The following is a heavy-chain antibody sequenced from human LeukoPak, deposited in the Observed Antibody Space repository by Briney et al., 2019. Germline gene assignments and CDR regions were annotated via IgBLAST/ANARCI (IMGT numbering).Heavy chain of an antibody. V-gene: IGHV3-30*02. Sequence: PGGSLRLSCATSGFTFSSYGMHWVRQAPGKGLEWVAFMQYDGSDKFYADSVKGRFTISRDSSKNTLYLQMNSLRAEDTAVYYCAKDRKVSFRERSDYMDVWGKGTTVTVSS. CDR3: AKDRKVSFRERSDYMDV. D-gene: IGHD1-1*01. CDR2: MQYDGSDK. J-gene: IGHJ6*03. CDR1: GFTFSSYG.